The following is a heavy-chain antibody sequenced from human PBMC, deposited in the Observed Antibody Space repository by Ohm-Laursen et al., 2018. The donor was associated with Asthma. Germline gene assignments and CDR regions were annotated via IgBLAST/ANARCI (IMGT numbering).Heavy chain of an antibody. CDR1: GFTFNRAW. Sequence: SLRLSCSASGFTFNRAWMTWVRQAAGKGLEWVGRIKSKADAETTDYAAPVKDRFTISRDDSKNTVYLQMNSLKTEDTAVYYCTTLTSMVRGVVLGYWGQGTLVTVSS. CDR3: TTLTSMVRGVVLGY. V-gene: IGHV3-15*01. J-gene: IGHJ4*02. D-gene: IGHD3-10*01. CDR2: IKSKADAETT.